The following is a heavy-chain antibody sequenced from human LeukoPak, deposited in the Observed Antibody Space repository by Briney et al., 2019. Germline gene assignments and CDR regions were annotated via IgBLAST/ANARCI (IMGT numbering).Heavy chain of an antibody. J-gene: IGHJ5*02. CDR2: IYYSGST. CDR1: GGSISSYY. V-gene: IGHV4-59*01. Sequence: SETLSLTCTVSGGSISSYYWSWIRQPPGKGLEWIGYIYYSGSTNYNPSLKGRVTISVDTSKNQFSLKLSSVTAADTAVYYCASEKYYYDRSGYSAAWFDPWGQGTLVTVSS. CDR3: ASEKYYYDRSGYSAAWFDP. D-gene: IGHD3-22*01.